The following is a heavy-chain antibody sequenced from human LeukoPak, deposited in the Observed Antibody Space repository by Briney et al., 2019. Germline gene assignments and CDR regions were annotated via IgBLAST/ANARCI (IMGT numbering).Heavy chain of an antibody. J-gene: IGHJ3*02. CDR2: IYSGGST. V-gene: IGHV3-53*04. CDR1: GFTVSSNY. Sequence: GGSLRLSCAASGFTVSSNYMSWVRQAPGKGLEWVSVIYSGGSTYYADSVKGRFTISRHNSKNTLYLQMNSLRAEDTAVYYCARVGGSYPDDACDIWGQGTMVTVSS. CDR3: ARVGGSYPDDACDI. D-gene: IGHD1-26*01.